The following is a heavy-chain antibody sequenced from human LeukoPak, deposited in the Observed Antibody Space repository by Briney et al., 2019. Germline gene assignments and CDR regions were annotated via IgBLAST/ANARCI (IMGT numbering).Heavy chain of an antibody. CDR2: INPNSGGT. D-gene: IGHD3-10*01. CDR3: ARRSAPNYNDY. CDR1: GYTFTGYY. V-gene: IGHV1-2*02. Sequence: ASVKASCKASGYTFTGYYMHWVRQAPGQGLEWMGWINPNSGGTDNAQKFQGRVTMTRDTSISTAYMELRRLRSDDTAVYYCARRSAPNYNDYWGQGTLVTVSS. J-gene: IGHJ4*02.